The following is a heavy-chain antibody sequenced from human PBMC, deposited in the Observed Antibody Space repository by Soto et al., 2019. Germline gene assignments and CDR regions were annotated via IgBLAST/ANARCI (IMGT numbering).Heavy chain of an antibody. CDR2: IHYTGNT. D-gene: IGHD3-22*01. CDR1: GASISGGDYY. V-gene: IGHV4-30-4*01. Sequence: QVQLQESGPGLVKPSQTLSLTCTVSGASISGGDYYWTWIRQPPGKGLEWIGSIHYTGNTYSNPSLESRLSISVDPSNNQFALRLTSVTAPDTAIYYCARATYDSSTYYLDYWGQGTLVTVSS. J-gene: IGHJ4*02. CDR3: ARATYDSSTYYLDY.